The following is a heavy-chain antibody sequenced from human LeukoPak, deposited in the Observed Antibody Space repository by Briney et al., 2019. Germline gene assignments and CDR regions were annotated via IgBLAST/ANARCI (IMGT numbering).Heavy chain of an antibody. D-gene: IGHD2-8*01. CDR3: AKDRCSNGIGCYYYYMDV. V-gene: IGHV3-30*02. CDR1: GFTFSRYG. CDR2: ILFAGSNE. Sequence: RGSLRVSCAAPGFTFSRYGMHGGRQAPGEGLVWVAYILFAGSNEQFADSVKGRFSISRDSSKNILYLQVNSLRAEDTAVYYCAKDRCSNGIGCYYYYMDVWGKGTTVTISS. J-gene: IGHJ6*03.